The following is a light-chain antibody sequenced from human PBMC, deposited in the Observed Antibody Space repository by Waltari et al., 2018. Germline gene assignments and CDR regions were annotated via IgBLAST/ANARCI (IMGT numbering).Light chain of an antibody. J-gene: IGKJ2*01. CDR1: QSISSW. V-gene: IGKV1-5*03. CDR3: QQYNSNPKT. Sequence: DIQMTQSPSTLSASVGDRVTITCRASQSISSWLAWYQQIPGKAPKLLIYKASSLESGVPSRFSGSGSGTEFTLTISSLQPDDFATYYCQQYNSNPKTVGQGTKLEIK. CDR2: KAS.